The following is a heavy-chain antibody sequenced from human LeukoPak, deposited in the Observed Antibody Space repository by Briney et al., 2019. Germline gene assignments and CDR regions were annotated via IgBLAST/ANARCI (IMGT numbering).Heavy chain of an antibody. CDR3: ARVMVFGKLTSNWFDP. J-gene: IGHJ5*02. D-gene: IGHD3-10*02. CDR1: GGSIFSDGSY. CDR2: VYHSGIT. Sequence: TSETLSLTCTVSGGSIFSDGSYWTWIRQPPGKGLEWIGYVYHSGITSYNPSLKSRVTISEDRSKNQFFLGLSSMTAADTAVYYCARVMVFGKLTSNWFDPWGQGTRVTVSS. V-gene: IGHV4-30-2*01.